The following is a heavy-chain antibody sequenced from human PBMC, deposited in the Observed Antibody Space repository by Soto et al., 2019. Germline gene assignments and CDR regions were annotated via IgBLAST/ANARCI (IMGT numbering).Heavy chain of an antibody. J-gene: IGHJ4*02. V-gene: IGHV3-30*18. D-gene: IGHD6-19*01. CDR1: GFTFSDYA. CDR3: AKGGRQWLVTSDFNC. CDR2: VSHDGRNT. Sequence: VQLVESGGGVVQPGRSLRLSCAASGFTFSDYAMHWVRQAPGKGLEWVAVVSHDGRNTHYADSVKGRFTISRDSSKKRVSLEMTSLRAEDTAVYYCAKGGRQWLVTSDFNCWGQGALVTVSS.